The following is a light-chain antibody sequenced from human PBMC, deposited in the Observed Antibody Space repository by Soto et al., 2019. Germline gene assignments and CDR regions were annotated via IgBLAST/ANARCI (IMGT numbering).Light chain of an antibody. J-gene: IGKJ1*01. CDR3: QQHSNWPSA. CDR1: QSVSSY. V-gene: IGKV3-11*01. Sequence: EIVLTQSPATLSLSPGERATLSCRASQSVSSYLAWYQQKPDQAPRLLIYDASKRATGIPARFSGSGSGTDFTLTISSLEPEDFAVYFCQQHSNWPSAFGQGTKVEIK. CDR2: DAS.